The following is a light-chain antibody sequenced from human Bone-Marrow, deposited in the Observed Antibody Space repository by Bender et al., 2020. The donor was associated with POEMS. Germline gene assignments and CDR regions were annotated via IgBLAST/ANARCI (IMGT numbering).Light chain of an antibody. J-gene: IGLJ2*01. CDR3: QAWDSSTAAV. Sequence: SYELTQPPSVSVSPGQTATITCSGENLGNRFACWFQQKPGQSPVLVIYQDTKRPSGIPERFSGSNSGNTATLTISGTQAMDEAEYHCQAWDSSTAAVFGGGTKLTVL. CDR2: QDT. CDR1: NLGNRF. V-gene: IGLV3-1*01.